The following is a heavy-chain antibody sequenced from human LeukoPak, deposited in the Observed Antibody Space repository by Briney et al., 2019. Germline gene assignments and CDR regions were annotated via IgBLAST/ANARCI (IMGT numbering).Heavy chain of an antibody. Sequence: GASVKVSCKASGYTFTIYYMHWVRQAPGQGFEWMGIINPIGGSATYAQKVQGRVTMSRDTSTSTVYMELSSLRSDDTAVYYCARDLGGGDDNWYFDLWGRGTLVTVSS. J-gene: IGHJ2*01. D-gene: IGHD2-21*02. V-gene: IGHV1-46*01. CDR1: GYTFTIYY. CDR2: INPIGGSA. CDR3: ARDLGGGDDNWYFDL.